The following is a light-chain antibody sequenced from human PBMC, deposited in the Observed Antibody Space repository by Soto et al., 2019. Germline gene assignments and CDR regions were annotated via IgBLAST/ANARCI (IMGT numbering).Light chain of an antibody. V-gene: IGLV2-8*01. CDR1: SSDVGGYNY. Sequence: QSALTLPPSASGSPGQSVTISCTGTSSDVGGYNYVSWYQQHPGKAPKLMIYEVSKRPSGVPDRFSGSKSGNTASLTVSGLQAEDEADYYCSSYAGSNELVFGGGTQLTVL. CDR3: SSYAGSNELV. CDR2: EVS. J-gene: IGLJ2*01.